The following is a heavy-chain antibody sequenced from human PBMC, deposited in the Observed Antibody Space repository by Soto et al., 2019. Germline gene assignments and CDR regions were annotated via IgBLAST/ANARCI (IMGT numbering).Heavy chain of an antibody. CDR3: AKETDIVVVVAAPFHY. CDR2: ISGSGGST. Sequence: GGSLRLSCAASGFTFSSYAMSWVRQAPGKGLEWVSAISGSGGSTYYADSVKGRFTISRDNSKNTLYLQMNSLRAEDTAVYYCAKETDIVVVVAAPFHYWGQGTLVTVSS. D-gene: IGHD2-15*01. J-gene: IGHJ4*02. CDR1: GFTFSSYA. V-gene: IGHV3-23*01.